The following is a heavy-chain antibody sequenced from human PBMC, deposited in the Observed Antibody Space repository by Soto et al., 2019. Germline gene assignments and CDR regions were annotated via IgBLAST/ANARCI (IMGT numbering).Heavy chain of an antibody. J-gene: IGHJ4*02. Sequence: SETLSLTCAVSGGSISSGGYSWSWIRQPPGKGLEWIGYIYHSGSTYYNPSLKSRVTLSVDRSKNQSSLTLSSVSAADTAVYYCARGPSGDKVDSWGQGTLVTVSS. CDR2: IYHSGST. CDR1: GGSISSGGYS. V-gene: IGHV4-30-2*01. CDR3: ARGPSGDKVDS. D-gene: IGHD7-27*01.